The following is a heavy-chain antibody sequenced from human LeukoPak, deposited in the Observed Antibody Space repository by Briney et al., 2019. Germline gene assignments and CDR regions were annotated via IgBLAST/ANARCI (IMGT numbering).Heavy chain of an antibody. V-gene: IGHV1-2*02. CDR1: GYTFTGYY. J-gene: IGHJ3*02. Sequence: ASVKVSCKASGYTFTGYYMHWVRQAPGQGLEWMGWINPNSGGTNYAQKFQGRVTMTRDTSISTAYMELSRLRSDDMAVYYCARGRGYGVTDAFDIWGQGTMVTVSS. CDR2: INPNSGGT. CDR3: ARGRGYGVTDAFDI. D-gene: IGHD3-10*01.